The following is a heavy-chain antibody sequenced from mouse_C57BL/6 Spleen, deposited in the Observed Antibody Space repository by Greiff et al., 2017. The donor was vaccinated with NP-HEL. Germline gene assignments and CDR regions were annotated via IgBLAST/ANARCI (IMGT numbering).Heavy chain of an antibody. Sequence: QVQLQPGAELVKPGASVKMSCKASGYTFTSYWITWVKQRPGQGLEWIGDIYPGSGSTNYNEKFKSKATLTVDTSSSTAYMQLSSLTSEDSAVYYCATGAQALYWGQGTTLTVSS. CDR3: ATGAQALY. CDR1: GYTFTSYW. V-gene: IGHV1-55*01. D-gene: IGHD3-2*02. CDR2: IYPGSGST. J-gene: IGHJ2*01.